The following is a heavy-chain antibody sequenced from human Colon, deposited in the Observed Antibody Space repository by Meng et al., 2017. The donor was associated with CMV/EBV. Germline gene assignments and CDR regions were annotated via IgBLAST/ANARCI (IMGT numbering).Heavy chain of an antibody. D-gene: IGHD6-13*01. CDR1: GFTFSSYG. CDR2: ISSDGNTK. J-gene: IGHJ6*02. V-gene: IGHV3-48*03. Sequence: GESLKISCAGSGFTFSSYGMNWVRQAPGKGLEWVSYISSDGNTKYYTDSVEGRFTISRDNAGNSLHLQMNSLRVEDSAIYYCARTPGSSPAGGDGMDVWGQGTTVTVSS. CDR3: ARTPGSSPAGGDGMDV.